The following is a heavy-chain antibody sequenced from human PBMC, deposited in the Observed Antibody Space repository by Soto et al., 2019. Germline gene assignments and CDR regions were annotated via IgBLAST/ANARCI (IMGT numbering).Heavy chain of an antibody. J-gene: IGHJ3*02. Sequence: GGSLRLSCAASGFTFSTYSKNWVRQAPGKGLVWVSRVSSDGSTTTYADSVKGRFTISRDNAKNTLYLQMNSLRAEDTAVYSCPRGARWAGNVFDMWGQGTMVTVSS. CDR1: GFTFSTYS. CDR2: VSSDGSTT. D-gene: IGHD1-26*01. V-gene: IGHV3-74*01. CDR3: PRGARWAGNVFDM.